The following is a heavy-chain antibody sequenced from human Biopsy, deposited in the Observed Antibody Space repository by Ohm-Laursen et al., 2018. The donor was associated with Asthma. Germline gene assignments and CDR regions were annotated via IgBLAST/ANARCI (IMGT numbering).Heavy chain of an antibody. Sequence: SLRLSCAASGFTFSDYYMSWIRQAPGKGLEWISYINGKSNSIEYADSVKGRFTISRDNAKNSLYLQMNSLRAEDTAVYYCARDSYSSGLYDDFESWDQGTLVTVSS. V-gene: IGHV3-11*01. D-gene: IGHD6-19*01. CDR3: ARDSYSSGLYDDFES. J-gene: IGHJ4*02. CDR1: GFTFSDYY. CDR2: INGKSNSI.